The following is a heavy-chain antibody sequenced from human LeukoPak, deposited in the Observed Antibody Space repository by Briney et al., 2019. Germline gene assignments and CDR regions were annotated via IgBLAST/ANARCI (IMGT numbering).Heavy chain of an antibody. CDR2: IWYDGSNK. Sequence: PGGSLRLSCAASGFTFSNYAMHWVRQAPGKGLEWVAVIWYDGSNKYYADSVKGRFTISRDNSKNTLYLQMNSLRAEDTAVYYCAKDLGSVVTPPSLDYWGQGTLVTVSS. J-gene: IGHJ4*02. D-gene: IGHD4-23*01. CDR3: AKDLGSVVTPPSLDY. CDR1: GFTFSNYA. V-gene: IGHV3-33*06.